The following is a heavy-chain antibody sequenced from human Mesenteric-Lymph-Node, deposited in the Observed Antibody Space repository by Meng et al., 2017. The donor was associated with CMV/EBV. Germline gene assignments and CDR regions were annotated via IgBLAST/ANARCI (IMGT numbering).Heavy chain of an antibody. CDR1: GVTVTTNY. V-gene: IGHV3-53*01. CDR3: AKALPITRGISVVVPAAGWYFDY. CDR2: IYTGGDK. D-gene: IGHD2-2*01. J-gene: IGHJ4*02. Sequence: GESLKISCAASGVTVTTNYMSWVRQAPGKGLEWVSVIYTGGDKYYADSVKGRFTISRDNSKNTLYLQMNSLRAEDTAVYYCAKALPITRGISVVVPAAGWYFDYWGQGTLVTVSS.